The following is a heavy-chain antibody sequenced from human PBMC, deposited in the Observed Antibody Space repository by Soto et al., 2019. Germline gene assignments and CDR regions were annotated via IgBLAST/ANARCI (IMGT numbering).Heavy chain of an antibody. CDR1: GDSITSGVHY. D-gene: IGHD3-22*01. V-gene: IGHV4-61*08. Sequence: SETLSLTCTVSGDSITSGVHYWSWIRQLPGKGLEWIGYIFYSGPTYYNPSLKSRVTISVDTSKNQFSLKLSSVTAADTAVYYCARESFYDSGGFHGFDYWGQGTLVTVSS. J-gene: IGHJ4*02. CDR3: ARESFYDSGGFHGFDY. CDR2: IFYSGPT.